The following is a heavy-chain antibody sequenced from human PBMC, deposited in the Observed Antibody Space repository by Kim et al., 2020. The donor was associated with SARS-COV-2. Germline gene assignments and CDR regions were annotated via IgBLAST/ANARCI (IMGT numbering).Heavy chain of an antibody. J-gene: IGHJ4*02. Sequence: GGSLRLSCAASGFTFSNAWMSWVRQAPGKGLEWVGRIKSKTDGGTADCAAPMKGRFTISRDDSENTLYLQMNSLKIEDTAVYYWVVVCSTSCRSQGPAFDYWGQGTPVSVSS. D-gene: IGHD2-2*01. CDR1: GFTFSNAW. V-gene: IGHV3-15*01. CDR2: IKSKTDGGTA. CDR3: VVVCSTSCRSQGPAFDY.